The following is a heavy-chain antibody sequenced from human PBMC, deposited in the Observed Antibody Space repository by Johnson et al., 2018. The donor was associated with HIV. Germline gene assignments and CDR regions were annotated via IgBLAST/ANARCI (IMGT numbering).Heavy chain of an antibody. V-gene: IGHV3-11*04. CDR3: ARDLPWSSSWESDAFDI. CDR1: GFNFDEYG. CDR2: MSSSGSTL. D-gene: IGHD6-13*01. J-gene: IGHJ3*02. Sequence: QVQLVESGGRVERPGESLRLSCVGSGFNFDEYGMSWVRQAPGQGLEWISYMSSSGSTLYYADSVKGRFPFSRDNAKNSLYLQMNSLRAEDTAVYYCARDLPWSSSWESDAFDIWGQGTMVTVSS.